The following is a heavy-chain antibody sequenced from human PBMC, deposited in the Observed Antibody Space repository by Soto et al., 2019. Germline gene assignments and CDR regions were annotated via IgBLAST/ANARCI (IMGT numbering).Heavy chain of an antibody. CDR2: IYYSGST. J-gene: IGHJ4*01. CDR3: ARVSGSGSHLIDY. Sequence: PPEKGMEWIGYIYYSGSTTYNPSLKSRVTISVDTSKNQFSLKLSSVTAADTAVYYCARVSGSGSHLIDYWGHRTPVTVSS. D-gene: IGHD3-10*01. V-gene: IGHV4-59*01.